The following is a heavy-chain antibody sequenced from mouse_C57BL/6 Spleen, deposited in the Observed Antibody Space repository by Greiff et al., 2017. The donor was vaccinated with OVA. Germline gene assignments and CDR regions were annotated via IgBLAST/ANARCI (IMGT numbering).Heavy chain of an antibody. D-gene: IGHD2-2*01. CDR1: GFTFTDYY. Sequence: EVQLVESGGGLVQPGGSLSLSCAASGFTFTDYYMRWVRQPPGKALEWLGFIRHKANGYTTEYRLSVKGRFPISRDNSQSILYIQMSALRAEDSATYYCASFYYGYDGYYFGYWGQGTTLTVSS. V-gene: IGHV7-3*01. J-gene: IGHJ2*01. CDR2: IRHKANGYTT. CDR3: ASFYYGYDGYYFGY.